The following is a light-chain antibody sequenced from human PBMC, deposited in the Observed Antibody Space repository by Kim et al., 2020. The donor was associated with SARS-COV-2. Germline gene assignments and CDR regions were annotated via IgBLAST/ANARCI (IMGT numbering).Light chain of an antibody. J-gene: IGLJ1*01. CDR3: SSYTRSTTNYG. CDR1: SSDVGGYNY. V-gene: IGLV2-14*03. Sequence: SITISCTGTSSDVGGYNYVSWYQQHPGKAPKLMIYDVTNRPSGVSNRFSGSKSGNTASLTISGLQAEDEADYYCSSYTRSTTNYGFGTGTKVTVL. CDR2: DVT.